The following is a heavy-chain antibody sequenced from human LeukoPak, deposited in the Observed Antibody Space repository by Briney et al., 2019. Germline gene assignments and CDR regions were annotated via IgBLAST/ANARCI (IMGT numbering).Heavy chain of an antibody. J-gene: IGHJ4*02. CDR2: IYSGGNI. Sequence: TGGSLRLSCTASGFTVRSTCMSWVRQAPGKGLEWVSVIYSGGNIYYIDSVKGRFTISRDTSKNTLYLQMNSLRVEDTAVYFCASRHCSGGGCYFAGADPFDYWGQGTLVTVSS. V-gene: IGHV3-53*01. D-gene: IGHD2-15*01. CDR3: ASRHCSGGGCYFAGADPFDY. CDR1: GFTVRSTC.